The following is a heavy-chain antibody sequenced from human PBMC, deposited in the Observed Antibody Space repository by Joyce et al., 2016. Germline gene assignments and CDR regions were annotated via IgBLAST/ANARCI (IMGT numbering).Heavy chain of an antibody. CDR3: ARGNDILTGYYLPTHFDS. Sequence: QVQLQESGPGLVKPSQTLSLTCTISGGSISSRDDYWSWIRQHPGGGLEWIGYIFHTGTSYYNPSLKSRATISLDTSRKQLSLNLTSVTAADTAVYYCARGNDILTGYYLPTHFDSWGQGTMVTVSS. CDR2: IFHTGTS. J-gene: IGHJ4*02. CDR1: GGSISSRDDY. V-gene: IGHV4-31*03. D-gene: IGHD3-9*01.